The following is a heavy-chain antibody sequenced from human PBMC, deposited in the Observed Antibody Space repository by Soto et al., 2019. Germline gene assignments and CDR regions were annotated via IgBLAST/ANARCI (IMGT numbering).Heavy chain of an antibody. Sequence: GGSLRLSCAASGFTFSSYGMHWVRQAPGKGLEWVAVISYDGSNKYYADSVKGRFTISRDNSKNTLYLQMNSLRAEDTAVYYCAKGGITMIVVVIPDAFDIWGQGTMVTVS. V-gene: IGHV3-30*18. D-gene: IGHD3-22*01. J-gene: IGHJ3*02. CDR2: ISYDGSNK. CDR3: AKGGITMIVVVIPDAFDI. CDR1: GFTFSSYG.